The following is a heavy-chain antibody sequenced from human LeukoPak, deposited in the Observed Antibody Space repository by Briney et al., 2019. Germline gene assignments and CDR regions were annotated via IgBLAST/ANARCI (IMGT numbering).Heavy chain of an antibody. CDR1: GFTFNNYG. J-gene: IGHJ3*02. D-gene: IGHD4-17*01. CDR3: ARGGTTVTSDAFDI. Sequence: PGGSLRLSCAASGFTFNNYGMHWVRQAPGQGLEWVGFIRYNGNDQYYADSVKGRFTISRDNANSSMYLQVNSLRAEDTAVYYCARGGTTVTSDAFDIWGQGTMVTVSS. CDR2: IRYNGNDQ. V-gene: IGHV3-30*02.